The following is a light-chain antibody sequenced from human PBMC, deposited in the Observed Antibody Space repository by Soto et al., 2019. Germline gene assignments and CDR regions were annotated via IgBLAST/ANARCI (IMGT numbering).Light chain of an antibody. CDR1: QSVTSNY. CDR3: MWHDNSPLRFT. Sequence: EIVLTQSPATLSLSPGERATLSCRASQSVTSNYLSWYQQRPGQAPRLLIYASSSRAPGIPDRFSGSGSGTDFTLTISRLEPEDFVVYYCMWHDNSPLRFTFGQGTRLRIK. V-gene: IGKV3-20*01. CDR2: ASS. J-gene: IGKJ2*01.